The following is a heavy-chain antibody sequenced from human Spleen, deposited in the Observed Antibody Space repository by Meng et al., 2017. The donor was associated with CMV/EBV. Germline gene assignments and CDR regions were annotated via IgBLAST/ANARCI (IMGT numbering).Heavy chain of an antibody. CDR2: IYYSGST. V-gene: IGHV4-30-4*08. D-gene: IGHD3-10*01. J-gene: IGHJ4*02. CDR1: GGSIGSGDYY. Sequence: QQQLPDPGPVLVQPSRTLSPTCTVSGGSIGSGDYYWSWIRQHPGNGLEWIGVIYYSGSTYYNPSLKSRVTISVDTSKNQFSMKLSSVPASDTAVYYCARTGSNYYGSGSQRIDYWGQGTLVTVSS. CDR3: ARTGSNYYGSGSQRIDY.